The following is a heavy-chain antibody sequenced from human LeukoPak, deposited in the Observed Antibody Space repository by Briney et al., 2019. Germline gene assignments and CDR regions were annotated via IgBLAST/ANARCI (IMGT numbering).Heavy chain of an antibody. CDR3: ARDTWGYGSGSYYNGAFDY. CDR2: IYHSGST. Sequence: PSETLSLTCTVSGGSISSYYWSWIRQPAGKGLEWIGRIYHSGSTYYNPSLKSRVTISVDTSKNQFSLKLSSVTAADTAVYYCARDTWGYGSGSYYNGAFDYWGQGTLVTVSS. V-gene: IGHV4-4*07. D-gene: IGHD3-10*01. CDR1: GGSISSYY. J-gene: IGHJ4*02.